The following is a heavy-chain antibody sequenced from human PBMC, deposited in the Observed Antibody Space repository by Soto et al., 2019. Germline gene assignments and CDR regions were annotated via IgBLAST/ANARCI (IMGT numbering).Heavy chain of an antibody. Sequence: GGSLRLSCGASGFTFSAYAIHWVRRAPGRGLEWVAVVWSNGNYKYYGDSVKGRFTISRDNSKNTVDLQMSSLRVDDTALYYCARDRGFLDGIDYWGQGTPVTVSS. CDR1: GFTFSAYA. D-gene: IGHD3-3*01. CDR3: ARDRGFLDGIDY. V-gene: IGHV3-33*01. CDR2: VWSNGNYK. J-gene: IGHJ4*02.